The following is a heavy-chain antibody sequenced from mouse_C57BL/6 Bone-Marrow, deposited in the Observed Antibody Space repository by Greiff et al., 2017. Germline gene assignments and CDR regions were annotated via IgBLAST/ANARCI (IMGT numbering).Heavy chain of an antibody. D-gene: IGHD2-3*01. CDR1: GYTFTDYN. V-gene: IGHV1-22*01. CDR3: ARGWLLPYWYFDV. Sequence: EVQGVESGPELVKPGASVKMSCKASGYTFTDYNMHWVKQSHGKSLEWIGYINPNNGGTSYNQKFKGKATLTVNKSSSTAYMELRSLTAEDSAVYYCARGWLLPYWYFDVWGTGTTVPVSS. J-gene: IGHJ1*03. CDR2: INPNNGGT.